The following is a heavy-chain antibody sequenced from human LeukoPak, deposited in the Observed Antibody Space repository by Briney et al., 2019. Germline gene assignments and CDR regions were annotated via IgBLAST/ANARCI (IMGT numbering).Heavy chain of an antibody. CDR3: ARAVAGDDAFDI. V-gene: IGHV4-39*07. CDR2: IYYGGST. CDR1: GGSISGSSSY. Sequence: SETLSLTCSVSGGSISGSSSYWGWIRQPPGKGLEWIGSIYYGGSTYDNPALKSRVTISVDTSKNQFSLKLSSVTAADTAVYYCARAVAGDDAFDIWGQGTMVTVSS. D-gene: IGHD6-19*01. J-gene: IGHJ3*02.